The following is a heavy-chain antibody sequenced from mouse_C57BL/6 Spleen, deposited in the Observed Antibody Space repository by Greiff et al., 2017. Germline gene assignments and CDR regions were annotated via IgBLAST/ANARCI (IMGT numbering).Heavy chain of an antibody. D-gene: IGHD1-1*01. CDR2: ISSGGSYT. Sequence: DVMLVESGGDLVKPGGSLKLSCAASGFTFSSYGMSWVRQTPDKRLEWVATISSGGSYTYYPDSVKGRFTISRDNAKNTLYLQMSSLKSEDTAMYYCARPNYYGSSYDWYFDVWGTGTTVTVSS. V-gene: IGHV5-6*02. J-gene: IGHJ1*03. CDR1: GFTFSSYG. CDR3: ARPNYYGSSYDWYFDV.